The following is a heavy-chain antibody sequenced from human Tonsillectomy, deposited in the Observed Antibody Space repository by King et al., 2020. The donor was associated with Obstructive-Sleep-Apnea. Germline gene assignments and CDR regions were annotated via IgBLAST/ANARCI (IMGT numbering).Heavy chain of an antibody. CDR3: ATYGDYPGSSFDY. Sequence: VQLVESGGGGVQPGRSLRLSWSASGVTFSTYEMHWVRPAPGKGLEGVAGISSDGRDKYSADSVKGRFTISRDNSKNTLSLQMNSLTTEDTAVFYCATYGDYPGSSFDYWGQGTLVTVSS. CDR2: ISSDGRDK. D-gene: IGHD4-17*01. J-gene: IGHJ4*02. CDR1: GVTFSTYE. V-gene: IGHV3-30*03.